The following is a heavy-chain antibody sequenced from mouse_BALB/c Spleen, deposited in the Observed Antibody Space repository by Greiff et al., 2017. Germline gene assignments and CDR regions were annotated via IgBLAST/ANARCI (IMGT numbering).Heavy chain of an antibody. CDR3: AISSPMVTTEWYFDV. Sequence: QVQLQQPGAELVMPGASVKMSCKASGYTFTDYWMHWVKQRPGQGLEWIGAIDTSDSYTSYNQKFKGKATLTVDESSSTAYMQLSSLTSEDSAVYYCAISSPMVTTEWYFDVWGAGTTVTVSS. CDR1: GYTFTDYW. CDR2: IDTSDSYT. D-gene: IGHD2-2*01. V-gene: IGHV1-69*01. J-gene: IGHJ1*01.